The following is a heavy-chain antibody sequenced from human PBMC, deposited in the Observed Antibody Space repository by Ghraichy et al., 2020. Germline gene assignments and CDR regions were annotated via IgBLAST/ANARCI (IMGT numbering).Heavy chain of an antibody. V-gene: IGHV3-74*03. CDR3: ARGGSHFY. CDR1: GFTFSTSW. D-gene: IGHD1-26*01. CDR2: ISTDGSDT. J-gene: IGHJ4*02. Sequence: GGSLRLSCAASGFTFSTSWMHWVRQSSSEGLVWVSRISTDGSDTTYADSVKGRLIISRENTKKTLYLQMNSLRPDDTAVYYCARGGSHFYWGQGTQVTVSS.